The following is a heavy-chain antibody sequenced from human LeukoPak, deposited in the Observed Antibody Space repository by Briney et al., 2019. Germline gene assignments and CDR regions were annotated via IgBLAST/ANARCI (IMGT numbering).Heavy chain of an antibody. D-gene: IGHD6-13*01. CDR2: IYYSGST. Sequence: PSETLSLTCTVSGGSISTYYWSWIRQSPGKGLEWIGYIYYSGSTNYNPSLKSRVTISVDTSKNQFSLKLSSVTAADTAVYYCARDPRKHISSWSFDYWGQGTLVTVSS. CDR1: GGSISTYY. J-gene: IGHJ4*02. V-gene: IGHV4-59*01. CDR3: ARDPRKHISSWSFDY.